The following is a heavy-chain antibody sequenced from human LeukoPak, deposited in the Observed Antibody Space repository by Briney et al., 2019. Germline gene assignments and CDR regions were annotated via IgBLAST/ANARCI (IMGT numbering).Heavy chain of an antibody. CDR2: IIPIVDTA. J-gene: IGHJ6*02. D-gene: IGHD6-6*01. CDR1: GGTFSSYA. Sequence: GSSVKVSCKASGGTFSSYAISWVRQAPGQGLEWMGGIIPIVDTANYAQKFQGRATITADESTSTAYMELSSLRSEDTAVYYCARVSIAARLNYYYGMDVWGQGTTVTVSS. V-gene: IGHV1-69*01. CDR3: ARVSIAARLNYYYGMDV.